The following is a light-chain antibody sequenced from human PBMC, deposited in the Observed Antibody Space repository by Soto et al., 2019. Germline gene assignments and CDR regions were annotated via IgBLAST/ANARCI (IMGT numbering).Light chain of an antibody. V-gene: IGKV3-11*01. Sequence: EIMLTQSPATLSLSPGERATLSCRASQSIDSYLAWYQQKPGQAPRLLIYDASNRATGIPARFSGSGSGTDFTLTISTLEPEDFAVYYCHQRTNWPLTFGGGTKVEIK. CDR1: QSIDSY. J-gene: IGKJ4*01. CDR2: DAS. CDR3: HQRTNWPLT.